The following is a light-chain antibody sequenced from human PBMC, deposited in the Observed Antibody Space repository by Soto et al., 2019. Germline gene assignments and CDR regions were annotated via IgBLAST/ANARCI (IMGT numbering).Light chain of an antibody. CDR2: DVR. V-gene: IGLV2-14*01. Sequence: QSVLTHPASVSWSPGQSITISCTGTSSDVGGYNYVSWYQQHPGKAPKLMIYDVRNRPSGVSNRFSGSKSVNTASLTISGLQAEDEADYYCSSYTAISTYVFGTGTKSPS. J-gene: IGLJ1*01. CDR1: SSDVGGYNY. CDR3: SSYTAISTYV.